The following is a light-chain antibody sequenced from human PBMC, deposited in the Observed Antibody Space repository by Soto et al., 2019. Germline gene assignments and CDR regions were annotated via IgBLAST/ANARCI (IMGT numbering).Light chain of an antibody. Sequence: QSALTQPASVSGSPGQSITISCTGTSSDVGSFNIVSWYQQHPGTAPKLMIYEVSERPSGVSNRFSGSKSVNTASLTISGLQAEDEADYYCCSYAGSSTFVFGTGTKLTVL. CDR3: CSYAGSSTFV. CDR1: SSDVGSFNI. V-gene: IGLV2-23*02. J-gene: IGLJ1*01. CDR2: EVS.